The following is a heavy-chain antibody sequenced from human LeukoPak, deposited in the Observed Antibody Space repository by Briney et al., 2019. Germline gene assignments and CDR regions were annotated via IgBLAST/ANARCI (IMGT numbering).Heavy chain of an antibody. CDR3: LKDTPVKA. J-gene: IGHJ5*02. Sequence: GGSLRLSCAASGFTFSSYGMHWVRQAPGKGLEWVTFIRYDGSNKYYADSVRGRFTISRDNYRNTLYLEMNSLRSEDTAVYYCLKDTPVKAWGQGTLVTVSS. CDR1: GFTFSSYG. V-gene: IGHV3-30*02. CDR2: IRYDGSNK. D-gene: IGHD2-15*01.